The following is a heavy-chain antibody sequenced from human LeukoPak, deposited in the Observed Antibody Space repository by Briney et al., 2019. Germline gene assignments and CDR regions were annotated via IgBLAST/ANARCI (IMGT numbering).Heavy chain of an antibody. J-gene: IGHJ4*02. Sequence: ASVKVSCKASGYTFTGYYMHWVRQAPGQGLESMGWINPNSGGTNFAQKFRGRVTMTRDTSISTAFMELSRLTSDDTAVYYCARLWNSGYIIYFDSWGQGALVTVSS. CDR1: GYTFTGYY. V-gene: IGHV1-2*02. CDR2: INPNSGGT. D-gene: IGHD5-24*01. CDR3: ARLWNSGYIIYFDS.